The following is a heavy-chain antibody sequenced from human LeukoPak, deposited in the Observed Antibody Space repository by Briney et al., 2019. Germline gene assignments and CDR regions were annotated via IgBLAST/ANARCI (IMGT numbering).Heavy chain of an antibody. CDR1: GFTFSRYE. D-gene: IGHD5-18*01. V-gene: IGHV3-23*01. Sequence: PGGSLRLSCAASGFTFSRYEMNWVRQAPGKGLEWVSGISGSGGSIYYADSVKGRFTISSDSSKNTVNLQMNSLRAEDTAVYYCAKHGYTAMWLDYWGQGTLVTVSS. J-gene: IGHJ4*02. CDR2: ISGSGGSI. CDR3: AKHGYTAMWLDY.